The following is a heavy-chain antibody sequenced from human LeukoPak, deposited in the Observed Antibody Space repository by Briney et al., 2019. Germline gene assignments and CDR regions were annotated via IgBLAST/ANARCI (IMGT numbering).Heavy chain of an antibody. CDR3: ARDKLPIAAAASDWFDP. D-gene: IGHD6-13*01. V-gene: IGHV1-69*05. CDR1: GGTFSSYA. J-gene: IGHJ5*02. Sequence: SVKVSCKASGGTFSSYAISWVRQAPGQGLEWMGGIIPIFGTANYAQKFQGRVTITTDKSTSTAYMELSSLRSEDTAVYYCARDKLPIAAAASDWFDPWGQGTLVTVSS. CDR2: IIPIFGTA.